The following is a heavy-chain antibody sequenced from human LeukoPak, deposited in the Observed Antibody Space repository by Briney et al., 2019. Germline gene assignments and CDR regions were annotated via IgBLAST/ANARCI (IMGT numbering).Heavy chain of an antibody. V-gene: IGHV1-18*01. J-gene: IGHJ4*02. Sequence: ASVKVSCKASGYTFTSYGISWVRQALGQGLEWMGWISAYNGNTNYAQKLQGRVTMTTDTSTSTAYMELRSLRSDDTAVYYCARDLISSIAARPFHYWGQGTLVTVSS. D-gene: IGHD6-6*01. CDR2: ISAYNGNT. CDR3: ARDLISSIAARPFHY. CDR1: GYTFTSYG.